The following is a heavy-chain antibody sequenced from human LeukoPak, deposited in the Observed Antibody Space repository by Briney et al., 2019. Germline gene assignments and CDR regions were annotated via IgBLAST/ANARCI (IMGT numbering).Heavy chain of an antibody. J-gene: IGHJ4*02. D-gene: IGHD5-12*01. Sequence: PGVSLRLSCAASGFTFSSYAMSWVHQAPGKGLEWVSSISGGGGVIYYADSVKGRFTISRDNSKNTVYLQMNSLRVEDTAVYYCAKEPRVATIEIFDYWGQGTLVTVSS. V-gene: IGHV3-23*01. CDR1: GFTFSSYA. CDR2: ISGGGGVI. CDR3: AKEPRVATIEIFDY.